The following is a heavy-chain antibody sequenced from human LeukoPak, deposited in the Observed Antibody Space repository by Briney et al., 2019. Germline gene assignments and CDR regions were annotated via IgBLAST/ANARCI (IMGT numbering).Heavy chain of an antibody. Sequence: PGGSLRLSCAASGFTFSSYGMHWVRQASGKGLEWVGRIRSKANSYATAYAASVKGRFTISRDDSKNTAYLQMNSLKTEDTAVYYCTRPAVRGVIECWGQGTLVTVSS. J-gene: IGHJ4*02. D-gene: IGHD3-10*01. CDR2: IRSKANSYAT. V-gene: IGHV3-73*01. CDR3: TRPAVRGVIEC. CDR1: GFTFSSYG.